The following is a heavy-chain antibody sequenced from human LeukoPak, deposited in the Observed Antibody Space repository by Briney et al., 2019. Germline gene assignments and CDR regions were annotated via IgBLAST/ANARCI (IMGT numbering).Heavy chain of an antibody. CDR3: ASQIWGSYPGHY. D-gene: IGHD3-16*01. CDR2: IKQDGSEK. J-gene: IGHJ4*02. Sequence: GGALRLSCAASGFTFSSYLMSWVRQAPGKGLEWVANIKQDGSEKYYVDSVKGRFTISRDNTKNSLYLQINSLRAEDTAVYYCASQIWGSYPGHYWGQGTLVTVSS. CDR1: GFTFSSYL. V-gene: IGHV3-7*01.